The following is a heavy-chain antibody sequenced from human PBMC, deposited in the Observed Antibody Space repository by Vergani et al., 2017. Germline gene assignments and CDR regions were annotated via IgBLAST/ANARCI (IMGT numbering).Heavy chain of an antibody. J-gene: IGHJ4*02. CDR1: GGSISSSSYY. CDR3: AGPAYCGGDCIDY. CDR2: IYYSGST. V-gene: IGHV4-39*01. D-gene: IGHD2-21*02. Sequence: QLQLQESGPGLVKPSETLSLTCTVSGGSISSSSYYWGWIRQPPGKGLEWIGSIYYSGSTYYNPSLKSRVTISVDTSKNQFSLKLSSVTAADTAVYYCAGPAYCGGDCIDYWGQGTLVTVSS.